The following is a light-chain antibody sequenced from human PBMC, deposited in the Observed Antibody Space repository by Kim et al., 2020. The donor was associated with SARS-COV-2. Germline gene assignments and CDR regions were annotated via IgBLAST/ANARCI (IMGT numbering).Light chain of an antibody. CDR1: QSVDSNY. V-gene: IGKV3-20*01. CDR3: QQYGSSPYT. CDR2: VAS. Sequence: EIVLTQSPGTLSLSPGERANLSCRASQSVDSNYLAWFQQKPGQAPRLLIYVASSRATGIPDRFSGSGSGTDFTLTISRLEPEDFAVYYCQQYGSSPYTFGQGTKLEI. J-gene: IGKJ2*01.